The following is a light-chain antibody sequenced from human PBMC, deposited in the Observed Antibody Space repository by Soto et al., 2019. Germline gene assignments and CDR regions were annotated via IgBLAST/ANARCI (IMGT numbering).Light chain of an antibody. CDR2: DAS. CDR3: QQRSDWPST. J-gene: IGKJ4*01. Sequence: EIVLTQSPATLSLSPGDRATLYCRASQSVGSYLGWYQQRPGKAPRLLIYDASNRATGIPARFSGSGSGTDFTLPISSLEPEDFAVYYCQQRSDWPSTFGGGTKVEFK. V-gene: IGKV3-11*01. CDR1: QSVGSY.